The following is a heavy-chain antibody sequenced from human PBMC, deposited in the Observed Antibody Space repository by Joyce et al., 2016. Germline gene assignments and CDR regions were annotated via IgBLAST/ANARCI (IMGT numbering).Heavy chain of an antibody. V-gene: IGHV1-3*01. CDR1: GYTFTSYG. CDR3: ARYDYGDAFSI. J-gene: IGHJ3*02. D-gene: IGHD4-17*01. Sequence: QVHLVQSGAELKRPGASVKISCKTSGYTFTSYGIHWVRQAPGQNLGWMGRIIAGNGGTKYAQRVQGRVTITRDTSATPVYMELSSLESEDTAVYYCARYDYGDAFSIWGQGTMVTVSS. CDR2: IIAGNGGT.